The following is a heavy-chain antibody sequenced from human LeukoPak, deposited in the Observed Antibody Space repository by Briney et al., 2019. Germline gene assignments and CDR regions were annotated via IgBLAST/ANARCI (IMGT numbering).Heavy chain of an antibody. V-gene: IGHV3-23*01. CDR2: ISDDAVSK. J-gene: IGHJ5*02. CDR1: GFTFSSYD. Sequence: GGSLRLSCRGSGFTFSSYDMSWVRQAPGKGLEWVSSISDDAVSKYYAESVRGRFTISRDNSKDTLYLQMNSLRAEDTALYFCTKDRHSSGWPNWFDPWGQGSLVIVSS. CDR3: TKDRHSSGWPNWFDP. D-gene: IGHD6-19*01.